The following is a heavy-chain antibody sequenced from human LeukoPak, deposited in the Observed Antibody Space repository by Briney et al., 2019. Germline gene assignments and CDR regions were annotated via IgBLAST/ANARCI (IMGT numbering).Heavy chain of an antibody. D-gene: IGHD2-21*02. CDR3: ARLGPPNCGGDCYSDY. Sequence: GESLKISCKGSGYNFTTYWIGWVRQLPGKGLDWMAMIYPGDSDTRYSPSFQGQVTISADKSIRTAYLQWSSLRASDTAMYYCARLGPPNCGGDCYSDYWGQGTLSTVSS. CDR1: GYNFTTYW. CDR2: IYPGDSDT. V-gene: IGHV5-51*01. J-gene: IGHJ4*02.